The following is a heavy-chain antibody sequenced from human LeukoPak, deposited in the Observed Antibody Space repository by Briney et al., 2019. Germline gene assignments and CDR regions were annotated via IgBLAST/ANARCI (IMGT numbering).Heavy chain of an antibody. CDR1: GFTFSYYS. Sequence: PGGSLRLSCVASGFTFSYYSMNWVRQAPGKGLGWVSYINSISGEIWYADSVKGRFTISRDDAKNSLYLQMNSLRDEDTAVYYCARDHGYAFDYWGQGTLVTVSS. CDR3: ARDHGYAFDY. V-gene: IGHV3-48*02. CDR2: INSISGEI. D-gene: IGHD5-12*01. J-gene: IGHJ4*02.